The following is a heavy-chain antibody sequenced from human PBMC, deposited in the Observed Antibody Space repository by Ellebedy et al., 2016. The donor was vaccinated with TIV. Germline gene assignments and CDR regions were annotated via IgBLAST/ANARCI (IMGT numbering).Heavy chain of an antibody. J-gene: IGHJ6*02. CDR2: ISSGGSTI. V-gene: IGHV3-48*03. CDR3: ARRIHGDFYYYGMDV. CDR1: GFTFSNYE. Sequence: GESLKISCVASGFTFSNYEMKWVRQAPGKGLEWISYISSGGSTIYYADSVKGRFTISRDNAKNSLYLQMNSLRAEDTAVYYCARRIHGDFYYYGMDVWGQGTTVTVSS. D-gene: IGHD2-8*01.